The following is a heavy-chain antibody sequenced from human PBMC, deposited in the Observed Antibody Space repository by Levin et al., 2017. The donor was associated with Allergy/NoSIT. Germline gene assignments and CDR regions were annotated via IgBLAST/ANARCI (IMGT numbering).Heavy chain of an antibody. J-gene: IGHJ4*02. V-gene: IGHV3-21*01. CDR1: GFTFSSYS. D-gene: IGHD3-3*01. Sequence: GESLKISCAASGFTFSSYSMNWVRQAPGKGLEWVASISRSSSYIYYADSVKGRFTISRDNAKNSLYLQMNSLRAEDTAVYYCARDQYDFWSGPPFDYWGQGTLVTVSS. CDR3: ARDQYDFWSGPPFDY. CDR2: ISRSSSYI.